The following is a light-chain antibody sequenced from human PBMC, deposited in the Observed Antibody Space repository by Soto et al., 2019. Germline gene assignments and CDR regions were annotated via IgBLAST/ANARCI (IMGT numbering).Light chain of an antibody. CDR3: QQYYSCTRT. CDR2: AAS. CDR1: QGIRNF. V-gene: IGKV1-9*01. J-gene: IGKJ1*01. Sequence: DIQITQSPSFLSASVGDRVTITCRAGQGIRNFLAWYQQRPGKAPNLLIYAASTLQSGVRSRFSGSGAGTDFTLTISCLQSEDVATYYCQQYYSCTRTFGQGTKVDNK.